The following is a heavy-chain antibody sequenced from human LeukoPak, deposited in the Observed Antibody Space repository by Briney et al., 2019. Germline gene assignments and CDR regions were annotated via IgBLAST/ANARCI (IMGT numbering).Heavy chain of an antibody. CDR1: GLSFSSFA. V-gene: IGHV3-23*01. CDR3: AKASWVSSADAVL. CDR2: LKGDGET. D-gene: IGHD3-16*01. Sequence: QSGGSLRLSCAASGLSFSSFAMSWVRQGPARGLEWVSSLKGDGETFYADSVKGRFTLSRDESRNTVYLQMNSLRVEDTAEYFCAKASWVSSADAVLWGQGTLVTVSS. J-gene: IGHJ4*02.